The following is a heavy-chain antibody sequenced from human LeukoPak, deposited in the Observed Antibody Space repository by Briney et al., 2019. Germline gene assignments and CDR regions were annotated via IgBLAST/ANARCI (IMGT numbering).Heavy chain of an antibody. V-gene: IGHV1-18*01. J-gene: IGHJ4*02. CDR1: GYTFTRYG. Sequence: ASVKVSCKASGYTFTRYGTSWVRQAPGQGLEWMGWISAYNGNTNYAQKLQGRVTMTTDTSTSTVYMELRSLRSDDTAVYYCARGLAYYYGSSGYYFDWWGQGTLVTVSS. CDR3: ARGLAYYYGSSGYYFDW. D-gene: IGHD3-22*01. CDR2: ISAYNGNT.